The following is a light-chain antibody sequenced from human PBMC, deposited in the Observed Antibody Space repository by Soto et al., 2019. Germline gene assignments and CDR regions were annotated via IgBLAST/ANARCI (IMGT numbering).Light chain of an antibody. CDR3: QQYNSYSIY. J-gene: IGKJ4*01. CDR2: EAS. CDR1: QSISSW. V-gene: IGKV1-5*01. Sequence: DIQMTQSPSTLSASVGDRVTITCRASQSISSWLAWYQQKPGKAPKLLMYEASSLESGVPSRFSGSGSGTEFTLKISRMQTEDFATYYCQQYNSYSIYFSGGTKVDIK.